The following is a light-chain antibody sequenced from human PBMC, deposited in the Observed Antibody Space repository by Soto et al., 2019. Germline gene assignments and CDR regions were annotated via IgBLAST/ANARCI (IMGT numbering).Light chain of an antibody. CDR2: DNS. CDR1: NMRGKS. Sequence: SYVLTQPPSVSVAPGQTASVPCGGDNMRGKSVHWYQQKPGQAPVLVVYDNSGRPSGIPERFSGSNSGNTATLTISRVEAGDEADYYCQVWDSSSDQVVFGGGTKLTVL. V-gene: IGLV3-21*02. J-gene: IGLJ3*02. CDR3: QVWDSSSDQVV.